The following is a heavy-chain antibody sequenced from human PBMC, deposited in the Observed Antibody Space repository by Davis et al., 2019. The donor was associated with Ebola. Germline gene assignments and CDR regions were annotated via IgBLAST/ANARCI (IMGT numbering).Heavy chain of an antibody. CDR3: VRDMIEEGLSSPHPDFQH. V-gene: IGHV3-23*01. D-gene: IGHD3-22*01. J-gene: IGHJ1*01. CDR2: ITGTGGST. CDR1: GFTFSSYA. Sequence: GGSLRLSCAASGFTFSSYAMSWVRQAPGKGLEWVSAITGTGGSTYYADSVRGRFAISRDNANDTVYLQIYSLRAEDTAVYYCVRDMIEEGLSSPHPDFQHWGQGTLVTVSS.